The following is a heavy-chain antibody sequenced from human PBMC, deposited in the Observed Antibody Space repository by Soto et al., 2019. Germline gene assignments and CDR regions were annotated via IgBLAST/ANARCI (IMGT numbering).Heavy chain of an antibody. Sequence: GGSLRLSCAASGFTFSNFWMRWVRQPPGRGLECVANIKQAGGEKKYVDSVKGRFTISRDNAKYSLYLQMNSLRAEDTAVYYCARYTILLPAAANRGAPYSYYGLDVCGQGTTVTVSS. V-gene: IGHV3-7*03. CDR3: ARYTILLPAAANRGAPYSYYGLDV. J-gene: IGHJ6*02. CDR1: GFTFSNFW. D-gene: IGHD2-2*01. CDR2: IKQAGGEK.